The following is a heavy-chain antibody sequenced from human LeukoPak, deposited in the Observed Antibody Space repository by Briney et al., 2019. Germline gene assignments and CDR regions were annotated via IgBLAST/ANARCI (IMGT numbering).Heavy chain of an antibody. J-gene: IGHJ6*03. CDR2: ISAYNGNT. V-gene: IGHV1-18*04. CDR1: GYTFTGYY. CDR3: ARVPGMVRGIGYYYMDV. D-gene: IGHD3-10*01. Sequence: GASVKVSCKASGYTFTGYYMHWVRQAPGQGLEWMGWISAYNGNTNYAQKLQGRVTMTTDTSTSTAYMELRSLRSDDTAVYYCARVPGMVRGIGYYYMDVWGKGTTVTISS.